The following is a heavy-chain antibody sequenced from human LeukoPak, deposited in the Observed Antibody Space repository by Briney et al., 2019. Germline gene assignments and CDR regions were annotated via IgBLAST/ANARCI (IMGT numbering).Heavy chain of an antibody. CDR2: IYYSGST. CDR3: ARARLDYYYGMDV. Sequence: PSETLSLTCTVSGGSISSRSYYWGWIRQPPGKGLEWIGSIYYSGSTYYNPSLKSRVTISVDTSKNQFSLKLSSVTAADTAVYYCARARLDYYYGMDVWGQGTTVTVSS. J-gene: IGHJ6*02. D-gene: IGHD1-1*01. CDR1: GGSISSRSYY. V-gene: IGHV4-39*01.